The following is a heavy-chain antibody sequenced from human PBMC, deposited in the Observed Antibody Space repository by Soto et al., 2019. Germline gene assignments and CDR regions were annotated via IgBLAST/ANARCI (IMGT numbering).Heavy chain of an antibody. J-gene: IGHJ4*02. V-gene: IGHV3-11*06. CDR1: GFTFSDYY. D-gene: IGHD3-16*01. Sequence: QVQLVESGGGLVKPGGSLRLSCAASGFTFSDYYMSWIRQAPGKGLEWVSYISSSSSYTNYADSVKGRFTISRDNAKNSLYLQMNSLRAEDTAVYYCARELWRRWYYFDYWGQGTLVTVSS. CDR3: ARELWRRWYYFDY. CDR2: ISSSSSYT.